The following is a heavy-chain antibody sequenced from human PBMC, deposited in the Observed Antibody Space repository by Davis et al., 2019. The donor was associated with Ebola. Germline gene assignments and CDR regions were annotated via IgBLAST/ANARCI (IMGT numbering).Heavy chain of an antibody. Sequence: SETLSLTCAVYGGSFSGYYWSWIRQPPGKGLEWIGEINHSGSTNYNPSLKSRVTISVDTSKNQFSLKLSSVTAADTAVYYCARGKGYSYSLRGFDPWGQGTLVTVSS. CDR3: ARGKGYSYSLRGFDP. CDR1: GGSFSGYY. V-gene: IGHV4-34*01. CDR2: INHSGST. D-gene: IGHD5-18*01. J-gene: IGHJ5*02.